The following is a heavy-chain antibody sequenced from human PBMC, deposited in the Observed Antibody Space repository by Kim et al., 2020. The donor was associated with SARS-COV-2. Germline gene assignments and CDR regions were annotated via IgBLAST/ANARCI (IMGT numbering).Heavy chain of an antibody. CDR3: ARDMRLGAAAGHYYYYGMDV. CDR2: IISSGSTI. D-gene: IGHD6-13*01. Sequence: GGSLRLSCAASGFTFSDYYMSWIRQAPGKGLEWVSYIISSGSTIYYADSVKGRFTISRDNAKNSLYLQMNSLRAEDTAVYYCARDMRLGAAAGHYYYYGMDVWGQGTTVTVSS. V-gene: IGHV3-11*04. CDR1: GFTFSDYY. J-gene: IGHJ6*02.